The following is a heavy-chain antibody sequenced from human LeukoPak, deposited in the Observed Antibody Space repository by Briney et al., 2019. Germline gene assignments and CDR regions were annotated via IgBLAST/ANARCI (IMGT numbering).Heavy chain of an antibody. J-gene: IGHJ4*02. CDR2: IYYSGST. D-gene: IGHD3-16*02. CDR1: GGSISSSSYY. CDR3: ARDFIMITFGGVIVNQGFDY. Sequence: SETLSLTCAVSGGSISSSSYYWGWIRQPPGKGLEWIGSIYYSGSTYYNPSLKSRVTISVDTSKNQFSLKLSSVTAADTAVYYCARDFIMITFGGVIVNQGFDYWGQGTLVTVSS. V-gene: IGHV4-39*07.